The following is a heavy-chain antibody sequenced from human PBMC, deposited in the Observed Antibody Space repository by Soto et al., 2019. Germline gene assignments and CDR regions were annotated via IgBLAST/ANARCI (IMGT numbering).Heavy chain of an antibody. CDR1: GFTFSSYG. Sequence: QVQLVESGGGVVQPGRSLRLSCAASGFTFSSYGMHWVRQAPGKGLEWVAVISYDGSNKYYADSVKGRFTISRDNSKNTLYLQMNSLRAEDTAVYYCAKALGYSGSYYPDYWGQGTLVTVSS. CDR3: AKALGYSGSYYPDY. V-gene: IGHV3-30*18. D-gene: IGHD1-26*01. J-gene: IGHJ4*02. CDR2: ISYDGSNK.